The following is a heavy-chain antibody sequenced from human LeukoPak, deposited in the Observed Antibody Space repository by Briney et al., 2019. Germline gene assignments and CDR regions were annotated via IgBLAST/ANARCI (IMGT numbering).Heavy chain of an antibody. D-gene: IGHD2-21*02. CDR2: ISWNSGSI. V-gene: IGHV3-9*01. Sequence: GGSLRLSCAASGFTFSRYEMNWVRQAPGEGLEWVSGISWNSGSIGYADSVKGRFTISRDNAKNSLYLQMNSLRAEDTALYYCAKDTGSVVTATRGAFDIWGQGTMVTVSS. CDR3: AKDTGSVVTATRGAFDI. J-gene: IGHJ3*02. CDR1: GFTFSRYE.